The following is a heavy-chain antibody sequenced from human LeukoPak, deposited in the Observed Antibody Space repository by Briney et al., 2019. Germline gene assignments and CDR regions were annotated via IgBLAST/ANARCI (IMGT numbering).Heavy chain of an antibody. CDR2: IYYSGST. CDR3: ARDLSSSSSMDV. J-gene: IGHJ6*04. Sequence: KPSETLSLTXTVSGGSISSNYWNWIRQAPGKGLEWIAYIYYSGSTNHNPSLKSRVTISVDTSKNQFSLKLSSVTAADTAVYYCARDLSSSSSMDVWGKGTTVTVSS. V-gene: IGHV4-59*01. D-gene: IGHD6-6*01. CDR1: GGSISSNY.